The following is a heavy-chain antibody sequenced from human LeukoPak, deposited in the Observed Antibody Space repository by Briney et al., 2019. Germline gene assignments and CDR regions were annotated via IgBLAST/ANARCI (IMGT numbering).Heavy chain of an antibody. Sequence: GGSLRLSCAASGFTFSSYSMNWVRQAPGKGLEWVSSISSSSSYIYYADSVKGRFTISRDNAKNSLYLQMNSLRAEDTAVYYCASGRSRKQWLVRGAFDIWGQGTMVTVSS. D-gene: IGHD6-19*01. CDR1: GFTFSSYS. CDR2: ISSSSSYI. CDR3: ASGRSRKQWLVRGAFDI. J-gene: IGHJ3*02. V-gene: IGHV3-21*01.